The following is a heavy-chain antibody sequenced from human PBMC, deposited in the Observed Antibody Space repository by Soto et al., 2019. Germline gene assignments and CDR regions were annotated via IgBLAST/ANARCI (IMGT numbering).Heavy chain of an antibody. CDR1: GGTFSSYT. V-gene: IGHV1-69*02. CDR2: IIPILGIA. D-gene: IGHD6-13*01. CDR3: AKPSSPIEAEDY. J-gene: IGHJ4*02. Sequence: QVQLVQSGAEVKKPGSSVKVSCKASGGTFSSYTISWVRQAPGQGLEWMGRIIPILGIANYAQKFQGRVTITADKSTSTAYMELSSLRSEDTAVYYCAKPSSPIEAEDYWGQGTLVTVSS.